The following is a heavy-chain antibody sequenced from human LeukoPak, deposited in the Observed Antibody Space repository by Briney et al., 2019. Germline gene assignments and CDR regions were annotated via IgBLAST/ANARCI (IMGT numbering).Heavy chain of an antibody. V-gene: IGHV4-39*01. J-gene: IGHJ5*02. CDR3: ARPLPPQGFDP. Sequence: SETLSLTCTVSGGSISSSSYYWGWIRQPPGKGLEWIGSIYYSGSTYYNPSPKSRVTISVDTSKNQFSLKLSPVTAADTAVYYCARPLPPQGFDPWGQGTLVTVSS. CDR2: IYYSGST. CDR1: GGSISSSSYY.